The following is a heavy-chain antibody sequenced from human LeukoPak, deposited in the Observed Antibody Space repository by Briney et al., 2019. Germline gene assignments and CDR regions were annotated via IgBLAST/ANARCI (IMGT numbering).Heavy chain of an antibody. CDR1: GYTFTGYY. D-gene: IGHD3-10*01. CDR2: INPNSGGT. J-gene: IGHJ4*02. Sequence: ASVKVSCKASGYTFTGYYMHWVRQAPGQGLEWMGWINPNSGGTNYAQKFQGRVTMTRDTSISTAYMELSRPRSDDTAVYYCARYYGSGVPIDYWGQGTLVTVSS. V-gene: IGHV1-2*02. CDR3: ARYYGSGVPIDY.